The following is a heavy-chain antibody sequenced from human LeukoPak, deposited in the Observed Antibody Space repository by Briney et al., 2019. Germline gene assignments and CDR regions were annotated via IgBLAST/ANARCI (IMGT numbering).Heavy chain of an antibody. CDR1: GYTFTSYD. CDR3: ARDGEVLPAGLWVY. J-gene: IGHJ4*02. D-gene: IGHD6-13*01. Sequence: GASVKVSCKASGYTFTSYDINWVRQAPGQGLEWMGWSSPYNGNTKYAQKFQGRVTMTTDTSTSTAYMELRSLRSDDTAIYYRARDGEVLPAGLWVYWGQGTLVPVPS. CDR2: SSPYNGNT. V-gene: IGHV1-18*01.